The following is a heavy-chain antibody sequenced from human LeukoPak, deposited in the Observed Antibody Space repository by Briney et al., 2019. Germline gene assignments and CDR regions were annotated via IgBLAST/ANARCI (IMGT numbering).Heavy chain of an antibody. V-gene: IGHV3-23*01. Sequence: PGGSLRLSCAASGFTFSDYHMTWIRQAPGKGLEWVSAISGSGGSTYYADSVKGRFTISRDNSKNTLYLQMNSLRAEDTAVYYCAKDYLEMATIFGPFDYWGQGTLVTVSS. CDR3: AKDYLEMATIFGPFDY. J-gene: IGHJ4*02. CDR1: GFTFSDYH. CDR2: ISGSGGST. D-gene: IGHD5-24*01.